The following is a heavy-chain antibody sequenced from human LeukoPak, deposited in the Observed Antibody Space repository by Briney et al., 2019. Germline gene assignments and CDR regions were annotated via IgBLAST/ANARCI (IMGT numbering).Heavy chain of an antibody. V-gene: IGHV1-69*13. CDR1: GGTFSSHA. Sequence: GASVKVSCKASGGTFSSHAISWVRQAPGQGPEWMGGIIPIFGTANYAQKFQGRVTITADESTSTAYMELSSLRSEDTAVYYCARARSSGWYILDYWGQGTLVTVSS. CDR3: ARARSSGWYILDY. J-gene: IGHJ4*02. CDR2: IIPIFGTA. D-gene: IGHD6-19*01.